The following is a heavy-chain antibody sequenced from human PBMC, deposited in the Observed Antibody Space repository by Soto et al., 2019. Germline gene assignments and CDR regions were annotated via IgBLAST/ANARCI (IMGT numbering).Heavy chain of an antibody. J-gene: IGHJ4*02. Sequence: QVQLVQSGAEVRKPGSSVKVSCKASGGTFSSYTISWVRQAPGQGLEWMGRIVPILVIANYAQKFQGRVTITADKSTSTAYMELRSLSSPDTAVYYCARGGSTPGKTSAYFDYRGQGTLVTVSS. CDR2: IVPILVIA. D-gene: IGHD1-1*01. CDR3: ARGGSTPGKTSAYFDY. CDR1: GGTFSSYT. V-gene: IGHV1-69*02.